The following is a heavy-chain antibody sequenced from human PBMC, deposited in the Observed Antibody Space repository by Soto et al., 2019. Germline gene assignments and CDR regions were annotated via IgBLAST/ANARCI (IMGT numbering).Heavy chain of an antibody. D-gene: IGHD6-19*01. Sequence: GESLKISCKGSGYSFNTYWVAWVRQEPGKGLEWMGIIYPGDSDTRYNPSFQGQVTISADKSISTAYLQWNGLKASDTAMYYCARDNSGSYYFDYWGQGTLVTVSS. CDR3: ARDNSGSYYFDY. CDR1: GYSFNTYW. V-gene: IGHV5-51*01. CDR2: IYPGDSDT. J-gene: IGHJ4*02.